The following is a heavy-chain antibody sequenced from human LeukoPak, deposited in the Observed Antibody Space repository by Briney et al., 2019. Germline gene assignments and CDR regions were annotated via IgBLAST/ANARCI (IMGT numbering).Heavy chain of an antibody. CDR2: ISGSGGST. D-gene: IGHD2-2*01. Sequence: GGYLRLSCAASGFTFSSYAMSWVRQAPGKGLEWVSAISGSGGSTYYADSVKGRFTISRDNSKNTLYLQMNSLRAEDTAVYYCAKGGKVVPAAIDYWGQGTLVTVSS. CDR1: GFTFSSYA. J-gene: IGHJ4*02. CDR3: AKGGKVVPAAIDY. V-gene: IGHV3-23*01.